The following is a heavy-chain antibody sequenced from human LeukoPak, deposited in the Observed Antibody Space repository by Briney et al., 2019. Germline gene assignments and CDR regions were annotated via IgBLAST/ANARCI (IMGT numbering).Heavy chain of an antibody. Sequence: SEILSLTCAVYGGSFSGYYWSWIRQPPGKGLEWIGEINHSGSTNYNPSLKSRVTISVDTSKNQFSLKLSSVTAADTAVYYCARGTLYGDYYFDYWGQGTLVTVSS. V-gene: IGHV4-34*01. CDR2: INHSGST. D-gene: IGHD4-17*01. CDR1: GGSFSGYY. J-gene: IGHJ4*02. CDR3: ARGTLYGDYYFDY.